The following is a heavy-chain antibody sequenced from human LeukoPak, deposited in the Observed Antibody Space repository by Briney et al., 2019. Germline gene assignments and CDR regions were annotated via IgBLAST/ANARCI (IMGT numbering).Heavy chain of an antibody. J-gene: IGHJ4*02. D-gene: IGHD3-3*01. V-gene: IGHV3-21*01. CDR3: ARPPLRFLEWLPFDY. CDR1: GFTFSSYS. CDR2: ISSSSSYI. Sequence: GGSLRLSCAASGFTFSSYSMNWVRQAPGKGLEWVSSISSSSSYIYYADSVKGRFTISRDNAKNSLYLQMNSLRAEDTAVYYCARPPLRFLEWLPFDYWGQGTLVTVSS.